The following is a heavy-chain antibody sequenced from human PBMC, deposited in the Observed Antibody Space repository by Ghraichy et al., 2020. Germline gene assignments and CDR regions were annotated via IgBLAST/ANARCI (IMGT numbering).Heavy chain of an antibody. J-gene: IGHJ4*02. CDR3: ARVGGGYSLQYYFDY. Sequence: SVKVSCKASGGTFSSYAISWVRQAPGQGLKWMGGIIPIFGTANYAQKFQGRVTITADKSTSTAYMELSSLRSEDTAVYYCARVGGGYSLQYYFDYWGQGTLVTVSS. CDR1: GGTFSSYA. CDR2: IIPIFGTA. V-gene: IGHV1-69*06. D-gene: IGHD1-26*01.